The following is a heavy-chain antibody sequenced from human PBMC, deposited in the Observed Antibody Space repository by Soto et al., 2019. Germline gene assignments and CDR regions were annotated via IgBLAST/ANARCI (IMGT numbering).Heavy chain of an antibody. J-gene: IGHJ5*02. CDR2: IDQGGGEI. Sequence: EVHVVESGGGLVQPGGSLRLSCAASGFSFSDYWMAWVRQAPGKGLEWVANIDQGGGEIHYVDSVQGRITISRDNDKNSLYLQMNSLRAEDTAVYYSARGGNWFDPWGQGTLVTVSS. CDR3: ARGGNWFDP. D-gene: IGHD3-10*01. V-gene: IGHV3-7*05. CDR1: GFSFSDYW.